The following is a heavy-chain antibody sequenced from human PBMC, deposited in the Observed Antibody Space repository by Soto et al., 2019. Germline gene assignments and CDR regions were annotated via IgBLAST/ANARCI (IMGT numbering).Heavy chain of an antibody. CDR2: ISYDGSNK. D-gene: IGHD3-22*01. V-gene: IGHV3-30-3*01. CDR3: ARDNARYYYRCFDY. Sequence: GGSRRLSCAVSGFTFSSYAMHWVRQAPGKGLEWVAVISYDGSNKYYADSVKGRFTISRDNSKNTLYLQMNSLRAEDTAVYYCARDNARYYYRCFDYWGQGTLVTVSS. J-gene: IGHJ4*02. CDR1: GFTFSSYA.